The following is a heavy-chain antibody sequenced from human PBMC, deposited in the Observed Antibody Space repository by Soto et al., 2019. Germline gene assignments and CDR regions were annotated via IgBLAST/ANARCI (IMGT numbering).Heavy chain of an antibody. V-gene: IGHV3-33*01. CDR1: GFTFSSYG. Sequence: QVQLVESGGGVVQPGRSLRLSCAASGFTFSSYGMHWVRQAPGKGLEWLAVIWYDGSNKDYADSVKGRFTISRDNSKNTLYLQMNSLRAEDTAVYYCARDLDDILTGPGYWGQGTLVTVSS. J-gene: IGHJ4*02. CDR3: ARDLDDILTGPGY. D-gene: IGHD3-9*01. CDR2: IWYDGSNK.